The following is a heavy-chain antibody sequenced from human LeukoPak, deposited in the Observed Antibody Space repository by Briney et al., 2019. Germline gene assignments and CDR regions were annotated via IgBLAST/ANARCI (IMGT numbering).Heavy chain of an antibody. CDR3: ANSQRNLSITMIVVVIPEFGY. CDR1: GFTFSSYA. Sequence: GGSLRLSCAASGFTFSSYAMSWVRQAPGKGLEWVSDISGSGGSTYYADSVKGRFTISRDNSKNTLYLQMNSLRAEDTAVYYCANSQRNLSITMIVVVIPEFGYWGQGTLVTVSS. CDR2: ISGSGGST. J-gene: IGHJ4*02. V-gene: IGHV3-23*01. D-gene: IGHD3-22*01.